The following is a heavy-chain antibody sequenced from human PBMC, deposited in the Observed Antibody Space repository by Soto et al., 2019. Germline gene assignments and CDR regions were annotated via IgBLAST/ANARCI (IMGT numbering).Heavy chain of an antibody. CDR3: AKNADFLSWGMDV. D-gene: IGHD3-3*01. CDR1: GFTFSSYA. V-gene: IGHV3-23*01. Sequence: PGGSLRLSCAASGFTFSSYAMTLVRQAPGKGLEWVSIISSSGDGTYYADSVKGRFTISRENSRNTLILQMHSLRADDTDVYYCAKNADFLSWGMDVWGKGHWFTVSS. CDR2: ISSSGDGT. J-gene: IGHJ6*04.